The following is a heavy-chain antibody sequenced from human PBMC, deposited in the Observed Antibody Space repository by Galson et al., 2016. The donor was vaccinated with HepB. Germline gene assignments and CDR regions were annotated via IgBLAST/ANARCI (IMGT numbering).Heavy chain of an antibody. Sequence: SVKVSCKASGYTFISYYLHWVRQAPGQGLEWVGMINPKYGNTTNAQRFQGRVTMTEDTSTDTAYMELNSLKSEDTAIYYCANAGGDFWSGFESWGQGTLVTVSS. CDR3: ANAGGDFWSGFES. CDR2: INPKYGNT. D-gene: IGHD3-3*01. CDR1: GYTFISYY. V-gene: IGHV1-46*01. J-gene: IGHJ4*02.